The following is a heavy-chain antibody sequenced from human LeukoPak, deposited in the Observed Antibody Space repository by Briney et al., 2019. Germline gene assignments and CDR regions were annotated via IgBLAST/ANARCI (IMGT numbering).Heavy chain of an antibody. CDR3: ARGQWLPVFDF. Sequence: SETLSLTCSVSGGFNTHYYWSWIRQPPGKGLERIGYIYHSGSTNYNPSLKSRVTISVDTSKNHFSLKLSSVTAADTAVYYCARGQWLPVFDFWGQGTLVTVSS. CDR2: IYHSGST. V-gene: IGHV4-59*01. J-gene: IGHJ4*02. D-gene: IGHD3-22*01. CDR1: GGFNTHYY.